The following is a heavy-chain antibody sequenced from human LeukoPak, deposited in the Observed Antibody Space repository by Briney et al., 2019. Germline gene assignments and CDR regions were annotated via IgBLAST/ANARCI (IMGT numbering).Heavy chain of an antibody. CDR3: AKCPPGIAVAGRPFFDY. D-gene: IGHD6-19*01. J-gene: IGHJ4*02. CDR1: GFTFSSYA. CDR2: ISGSGGST. V-gene: IGHV3-23*01. Sequence: GGSLRLSCAASGFTFSSYAMSWVRQAPGKGLEWVSAISGSGGSTYYADSVKGRSTISRDNSKNTLYLQMNSLRAEDTAVYYCAKCPPGIAVAGRPFFDYWGQGTLVTVSS.